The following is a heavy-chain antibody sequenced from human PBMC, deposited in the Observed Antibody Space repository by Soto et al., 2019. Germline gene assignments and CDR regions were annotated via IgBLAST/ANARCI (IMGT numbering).Heavy chain of an antibody. D-gene: IGHD6-13*01. Sequence: QVQLVQSGTEVKKPGAPVKVSCKASGYTFTSYGIHWVRQAPGQRLEWMGWINAANGDTKYSPKFQGRVTITRDTSARTAYMELSSLRSEDTAVYYCVRRHVSATGIDWFDPWGQGTLVTVSS. V-gene: IGHV1-3*01. CDR2: INAANGDT. CDR3: VRRHVSATGIDWFDP. CDR1: GYTFTSYG. J-gene: IGHJ5*02.